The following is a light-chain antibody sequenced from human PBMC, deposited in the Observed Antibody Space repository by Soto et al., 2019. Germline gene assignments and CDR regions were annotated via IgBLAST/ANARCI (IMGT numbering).Light chain of an antibody. J-gene: IGLJ1*01. CDR3: SSYAGSDSYV. CDR2: DVS. Sequence: QSALTQPHSVSGSPGQSVTISCTGTSSDVGGYYRVSWYQQHPGKAPKLMIYDVSKRPSGVPDRFSASKSGNAASLTISGLQAEDEADYYCSSYAGSDSYVFGTGTKLTVL. CDR1: SSDVGGYYR. V-gene: IGLV2-11*01.